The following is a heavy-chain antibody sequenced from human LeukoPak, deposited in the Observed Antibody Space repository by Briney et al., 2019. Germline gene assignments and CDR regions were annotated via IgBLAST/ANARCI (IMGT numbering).Heavy chain of an antibody. CDR2: TYYRSKWYN. D-gene: IGHD5-24*01. CDR1: GDSVSSNSTA. V-gene: IGHV6-1*01. Sequence: SQTLSLTCATSGDSVSSNSTACNWIRQSPSRGLEWLGRTYYRSKWYNDYAVSVKSRITINPDTSKNQFSLQLNSVTPEDTAVYYCARGGQGDGYSADEAFDFWGQGTMVTVSS. CDR3: ARGGQGDGYSADEAFDF. J-gene: IGHJ3*01.